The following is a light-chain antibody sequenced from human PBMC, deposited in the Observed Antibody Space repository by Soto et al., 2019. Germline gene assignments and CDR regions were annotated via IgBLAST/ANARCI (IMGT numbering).Light chain of an antibody. CDR1: QSVTSY. J-gene: IGKJ5*01. CDR3: QQRSRWPIT. V-gene: IGKV3-11*01. CDR2: DAS. Sequence: EILLTQSPSTLALSPGERATLSCRASQSVTSYLAWYQQRPGQAPRLLIYDASRRATGIPARFSGSGSGADCTLTISSLEPEDFEVYYCQQRSRWPITFGQGTRLEIK.